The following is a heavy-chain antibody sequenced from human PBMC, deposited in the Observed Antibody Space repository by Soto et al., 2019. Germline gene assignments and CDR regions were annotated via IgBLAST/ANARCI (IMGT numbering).Heavy chain of an antibody. CDR3: AREKIAVAGTLNWFDP. CDR2: IYYSGST. J-gene: IGHJ5*02. CDR1: GGSISSGNYF. V-gene: IGHV4-30-4*01. D-gene: IGHD6-19*01. Sequence: SETLSLNCTVSGGSISSGNYFWSWIRQPPGKGLEWIGYIYYSGSTYYNPSLKSRVTISVDTSKKQFSLTLSSVTAADTAVYYCAREKIAVAGTLNWFDPWGQGTLVTVS.